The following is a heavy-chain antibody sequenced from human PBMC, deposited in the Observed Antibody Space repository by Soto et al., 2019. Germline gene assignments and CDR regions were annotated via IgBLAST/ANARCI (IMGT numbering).Heavy chain of an antibody. CDR2: IYSGGGT. J-gene: IGHJ4*02. CDR1: GFTVSGNY. Sequence: GGSLRLSCAASGFTVSGNYMSWVRQAPGKGLEWVSAIYSGGGTYYADSVKGRFTISRHNSKNTLYLQMNSLKAEDTAVYYCTTFNPGYYFDYWGQGTLVTVSS. CDR3: TTFNPGYYFDY. D-gene: IGHD3-16*01. V-gene: IGHV3-53*04.